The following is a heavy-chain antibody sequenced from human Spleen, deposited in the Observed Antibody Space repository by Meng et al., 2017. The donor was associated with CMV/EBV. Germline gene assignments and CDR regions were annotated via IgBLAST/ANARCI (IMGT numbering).Heavy chain of an antibody. CDR1: FTFSSYS. CDR3: ARVGYCSSTSCYTYDY. Sequence: FTFSSYSMNWVRQAPGKELEWVSSISSSSSYINYAGSVKGRFTISRDNAKNSLYLQMNSLRAEDTAVYYCARVGYCSSTSCYTYDYWGQGTLVTVSS. J-gene: IGHJ4*02. CDR2: ISSSSSYI. D-gene: IGHD2-2*02. V-gene: IGHV3-21*01.